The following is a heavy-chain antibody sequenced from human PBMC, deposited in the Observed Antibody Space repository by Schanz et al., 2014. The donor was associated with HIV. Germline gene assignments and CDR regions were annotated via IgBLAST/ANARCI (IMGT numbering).Heavy chain of an antibody. V-gene: IGHV3-21*04. CDR3: AKGIMGATEYYYGMDV. D-gene: IGHD1-26*01. CDR1: GFTFSSYS. J-gene: IGHJ6*02. Sequence: VQLVESGGGLVKPGGSLRLSCAASGFTFSSYSMNWVRQAPGKGLEWVSSISWNSGNIGYADSVKGRFTISRDNGKDSLYLQMNSLRAEDTALYYCAKGIMGATEYYYGMDVWGQGTMVTVSS. CDR2: ISWNSGNI.